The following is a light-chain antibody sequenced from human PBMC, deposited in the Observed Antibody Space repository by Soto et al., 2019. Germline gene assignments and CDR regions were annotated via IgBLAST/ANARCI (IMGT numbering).Light chain of an antibody. CDR2: DVS. CDR3: NSYTSSSVYV. CDR1: SSDVGGYNY. J-gene: IGLJ1*01. V-gene: IGLV2-14*01. Sequence: QSVLTQPASVSGSPGQSITISCTGTSSDVGGYNYVSWYQQHPGKAPKLMIYDVSNRPSGVSNRFSGSKSGNTASLTISGLQAEYEADYYSNSYTSSSVYVFGTGTKVTVL.